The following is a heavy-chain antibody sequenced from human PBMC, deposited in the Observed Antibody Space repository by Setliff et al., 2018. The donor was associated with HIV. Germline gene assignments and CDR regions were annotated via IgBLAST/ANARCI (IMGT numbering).Heavy chain of an antibody. V-gene: IGHV4-4*02. D-gene: IGHD3-16*01. J-gene: IGHJ3*01. CDR2: INHSGTR. Sequence: SETLSLTCAASGGSISSTNWWTWVRQPPGKGLEWIGEINHSGTRSYNPSLKRRVTVSIDRSKNHFSLELASVTAADTAVYYCATLGLVFPGAFDVWGQGTVVTVSS. CDR3: ATLGLVFPGAFDV. CDR1: GGSISSTNW.